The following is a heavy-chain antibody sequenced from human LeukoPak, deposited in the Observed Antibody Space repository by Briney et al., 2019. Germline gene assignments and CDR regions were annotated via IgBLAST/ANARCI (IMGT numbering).Heavy chain of an antibody. V-gene: IGHV4-38-2*02. Sequence: SETLSLTCTVSGYSISSNYYWGWIRQPPGKGLEWIGTIYHSGSTYYNPSLKSRVTISLDTSKNHFSLNLSSVTAADTAVYYCASCYDYVWGSYRCPFDYWGQGTLVTVSS. CDR1: GYSISSNYY. CDR3: ASCYDYVWGSYRCPFDY. CDR2: IYHSGST. J-gene: IGHJ4*02. D-gene: IGHD3-16*02.